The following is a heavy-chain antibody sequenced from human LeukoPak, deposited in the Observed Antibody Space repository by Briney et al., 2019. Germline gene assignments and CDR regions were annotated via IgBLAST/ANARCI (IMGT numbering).Heavy chain of an antibody. CDR3: ARGGLRGYSYGLFDY. V-gene: IGHV1-69*04. D-gene: IGHD5-18*01. CDR1: GGTFSSYA. J-gene: IGHJ4*02. Sequence: ASVKVSCKASGGTFSSYAISWVRQAPGQGLEWMGRIIPILGIANYAQKFQGRVTITADKSTSTAYMELSSLRSEDTAVYYCARGGLRGYSYGLFDYWGQGTLVTVSS. CDR2: IIPILGIA.